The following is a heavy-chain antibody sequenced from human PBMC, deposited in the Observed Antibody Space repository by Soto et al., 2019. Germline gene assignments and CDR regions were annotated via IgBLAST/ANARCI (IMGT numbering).Heavy chain of an antibody. D-gene: IGHD2-21*01. J-gene: IGHJ2*01. CDR3: ARRPAGDSHWYFDL. CDR2: VSVYGGST. CDR1: GFIFSDFA. Sequence: DVQLLESGGDLVQPGESLRLSCAASGFIFSDFAMSWVRQTPGKGLEWVSAVSVYGGSTHYSDAVKSRFTISRDNSRDTLFLQMNSLRAEDTAVYYCARRPAGDSHWYFDLWGRGTLVTVSS. V-gene: IGHV3-23*01.